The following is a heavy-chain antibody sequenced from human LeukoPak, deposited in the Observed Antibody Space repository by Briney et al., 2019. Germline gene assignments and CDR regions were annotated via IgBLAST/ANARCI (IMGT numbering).Heavy chain of an antibody. CDR2: ISGSGGST. V-gene: IGHV3-23*01. Sequence: GGSLRLSCAASGFTFSSYAMSWVRQAPGKGLEWVSAISGSGGSTYYADSVKGRFTISRDNSKNTLYLQMNSLRAEDTAVYYCAKDGAPHQYYYDSSGYNYYFDYWGRGTLVTVSS. CDR3: AKDGAPHQYYYDSSGYNYYFDY. J-gene: IGHJ4*02. CDR1: GFTFSSYA. D-gene: IGHD3-22*01.